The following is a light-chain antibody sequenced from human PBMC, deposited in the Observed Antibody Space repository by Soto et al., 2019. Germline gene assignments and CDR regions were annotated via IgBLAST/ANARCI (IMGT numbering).Light chain of an antibody. V-gene: IGKV3-20*01. CDR3: HQYGTSPPWT. Sequence: EILLTQSPSTLSLSPGEGVTLSCRASQSVTVNSLAWYQQKPGQAPRLLIYAASTRAAAVPDRFTGSGSGTDFALTISRLEPEDFAVYYCHQYGTSPPWTFGQGTRVE. CDR1: QSVTVNS. J-gene: IGKJ1*01. CDR2: AAS.